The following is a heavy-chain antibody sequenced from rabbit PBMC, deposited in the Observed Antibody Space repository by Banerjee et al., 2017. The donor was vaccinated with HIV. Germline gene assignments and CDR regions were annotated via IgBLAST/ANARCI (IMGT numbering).Heavy chain of an antibody. D-gene: IGHD1-1*01. J-gene: IGHJ4*01. Sequence: QEQLVESGGGLVQPGGSLKLSCTVSGFDITKYGVTWVRQAPGKGLEWIGYIDPIFGVSYYATWVNGRFTISSHDAQNTLYLQLNSLTVADTATYFCVRGASSSGYYSLWGPGTLVTVS. CDR2: IDPIFGVS. CDR1: GFDITKYG. CDR3: VRGASSSGYYSL. V-gene: IGHV1S47*01.